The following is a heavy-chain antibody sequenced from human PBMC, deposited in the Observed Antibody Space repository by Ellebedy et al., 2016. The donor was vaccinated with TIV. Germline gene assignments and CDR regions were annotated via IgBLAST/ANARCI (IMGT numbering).Heavy chain of an antibody. V-gene: IGHV3-73*01. Sequence: PGGSLRPSCAASGFTFSGSAMHWVRQASGKGLEWVGRIRSKANSYATAYAASVKGRFTISRDDSKNTAYLQMNSLKTEDTAVYYCTKLSSGYDYRGYWGQGTLVTVSS. CDR1: GFTFSGSA. CDR3: TKLSSGYDYRGY. CDR2: IRSKANSYAT. J-gene: IGHJ4*02. D-gene: IGHD5-12*01.